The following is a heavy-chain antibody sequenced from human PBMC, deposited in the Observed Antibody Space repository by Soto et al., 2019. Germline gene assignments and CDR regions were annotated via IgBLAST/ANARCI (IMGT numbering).Heavy chain of an antibody. CDR1: GFILSDCA. D-gene: IGHD7-27*01. J-gene: IGHJ6*03. Sequence: EVQLVESGGGLVQPGGSLRLSCATSGFILSDCAMNWLRQAPGKGLEWVSYISSSSSVIDYADSVKGRFTVSRDNARNSLYLQMNSLRAEDTAVYYCARDLSWGSNWYYYMDVWGKGTTVTVSS. CDR2: ISSSSSVI. V-gene: IGHV3-48*01. CDR3: ARDLSWGSNWYYYMDV.